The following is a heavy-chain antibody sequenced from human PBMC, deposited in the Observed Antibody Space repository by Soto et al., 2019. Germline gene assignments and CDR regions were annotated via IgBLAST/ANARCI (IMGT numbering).Heavy chain of an antibody. D-gene: IGHD2-15*01. CDR2: IVVGSGNT. CDR1: GLTFTSSA. V-gene: IGHV1-58*02. J-gene: IGHJ3*02. CDR3: ASSLGLHCIGGSCYWGDAFDI. Sequence: ASVKVSCKASGLTFTSSAMQWVRQARGQRLEWIGWIVVGSGNTNYAHKFQERVTITRDMSKSTAYMELSSLRSELTAVYSCASSLGLHCIGGSCYWGDAFDIWGQGTMVTVSS.